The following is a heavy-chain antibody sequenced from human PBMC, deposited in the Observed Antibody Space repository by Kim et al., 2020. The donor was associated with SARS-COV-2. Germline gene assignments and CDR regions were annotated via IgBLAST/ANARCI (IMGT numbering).Heavy chain of an antibody. CDR3: VRDPGGDHYGSGSPVV. J-gene: IGHJ4*02. CDR2: ISRSSSYI. Sequence: GGSLRLSCAASGFTFSTYTMNWVRQAPGKGLEWVSSISRSSSYIYYADSVKGRFTISRDNAKNSLYLHMNSLRVDETALYYCVRDPGGDHYGSGSPVVWGQGTLVTVSS. CDR1: GFTFSTYT. V-gene: IGHV3-21*01. D-gene: IGHD3-10*01.